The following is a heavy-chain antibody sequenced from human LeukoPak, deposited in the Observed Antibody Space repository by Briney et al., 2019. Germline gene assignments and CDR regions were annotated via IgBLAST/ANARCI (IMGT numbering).Heavy chain of an antibody. Sequence: PGGSLRLSCAASGFTFSSYAMSWVRQAPGKGLEWVSAISVSGGSTYYADSVKGRSTISRDNSKNTLYLQMNSLRAEDTAVYYCAKDASGTYYYDSSGFLHPYNTIAWGQGTLVTVSS. CDR1: GFTFSSYA. J-gene: IGHJ5*02. D-gene: IGHD3-22*01. CDR3: AKDASGTYYYDSSGFLHPYNTIA. V-gene: IGHV3-23*01. CDR2: ISVSGGST.